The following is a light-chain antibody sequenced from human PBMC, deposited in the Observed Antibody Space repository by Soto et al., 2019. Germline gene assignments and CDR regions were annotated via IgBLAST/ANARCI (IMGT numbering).Light chain of an antibody. CDR3: QQYHSYWP. CDR1: QNIRSR. CDR2: DAS. V-gene: IGKV1-5*01. J-gene: IGKJ1*01. Sequence: DFQMTQSPSTLSASVGERVTITCRARQNIRSRLAWFQQKPGKAPKLLIYDASSLESGVPQRFSGSGSGTEFTLTISSLQTDDFSTYYCQQYHSYWPFCQGSNVDIK.